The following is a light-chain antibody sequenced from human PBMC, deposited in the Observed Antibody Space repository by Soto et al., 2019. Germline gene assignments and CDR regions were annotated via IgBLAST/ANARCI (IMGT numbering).Light chain of an antibody. CDR1: SNDVGRYFL. J-gene: IGLJ2*01. Sequence: QSALTQPASVSGSPGQSVTISCTGTSNDVGRYFLVSWYQQHPGKAPKLIIFEDTKRPSGVSSRFSGSKSGNTASLTISGLQIEDEAYYFCCSYAGSSTFVAFGGGTKVTVL. V-gene: IGLV2-23*02. CDR3: CSYAGSSTFVA. CDR2: EDT.